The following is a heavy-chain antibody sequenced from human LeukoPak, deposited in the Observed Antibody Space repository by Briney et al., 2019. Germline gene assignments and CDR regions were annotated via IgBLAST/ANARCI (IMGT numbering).Heavy chain of an antibody. D-gene: IGHD3-22*01. J-gene: IGHJ3*02. V-gene: IGHV4-61*02. CDR1: GGSISSGSYY. CDR3: ARDSPHYYDSSGYHYDAFDI. Sequence: SETLSLTCTVSGGSISSGSYYWSWIRQPAGKGLEWIGRIYTSGSTNYNPSLKSRLTISVDTSKNQFSLKLSSVTAADTAVYYCARDSPHYYDSSGYHYDAFDIWGQGTMVTVSS. CDR2: IYTSGST.